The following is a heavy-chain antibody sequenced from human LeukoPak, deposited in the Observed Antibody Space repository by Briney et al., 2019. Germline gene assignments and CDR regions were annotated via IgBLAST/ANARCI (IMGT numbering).Heavy chain of an antibody. Sequence: GGSLRLSCAASGFTFSDYYMSWIRQAPGKGLEWVSYISSSGSTVYYADSVKGRFTISRGNAKNSLYLQMNSLRAEDTAVYYCARDYGYCSSTSCYTPGYYMDVWGKGTTVTVSS. CDR1: GFTFSDYY. V-gene: IGHV3-11*04. D-gene: IGHD2-2*02. CDR3: ARDYGYCSSTSCYTPGYYMDV. CDR2: ISSSGSTV. J-gene: IGHJ6*03.